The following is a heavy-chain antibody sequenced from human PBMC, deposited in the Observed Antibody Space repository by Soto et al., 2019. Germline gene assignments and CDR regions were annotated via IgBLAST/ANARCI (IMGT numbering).Heavy chain of an antibody. V-gene: IGHV3-53*01. Sequence: DVQLVESGGGLIQPGESLRLSCAAFGLTISGKKYVAWVRQAPGKGLEWVSALYDVDVSFYADSVTGRFTASSDSSKTTVYLQMNDLRPDDTAVYYCATWHEREHAFDVWGQGSTATISS. J-gene: IGHJ3*01. D-gene: IGHD1-1*01. CDR1: GLTISGKKY. CDR3: ATWHEREHAFDV. CDR2: LYDVDVS.